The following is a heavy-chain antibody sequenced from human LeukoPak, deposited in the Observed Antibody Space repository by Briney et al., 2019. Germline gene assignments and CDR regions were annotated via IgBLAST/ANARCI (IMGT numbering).Heavy chain of an antibody. CDR1: GGSISSGGYY. D-gene: IGHD3-9*01. CDR3: ARDDSRYVDY. V-gene: IGHV4-31*03. J-gene: IGHJ4*02. CDR2: IYYSGST. Sequence: PSETLSLTCTVSGGSISSGGYYWSWIRQHPGKGLEWIGYIYYSGSTYYNPSLKSRVTISVDRSKNQFSLKLSSVTAADTAVYYCARDDSRYVDYWGQGTLVTVSS.